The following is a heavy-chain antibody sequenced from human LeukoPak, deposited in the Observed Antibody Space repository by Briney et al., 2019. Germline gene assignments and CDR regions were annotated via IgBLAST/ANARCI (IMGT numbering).Heavy chain of an antibody. Sequence: PGRSLRLSCAASGFTFSSYGMHWVRQAPGKGLEWVAVIWYDGSNKYYADSVKGRFTISRDNSKNTLYLQMNSLRAEDTAVYYCAGGEPYYYDSSGYRGDYWGQGTLVTVSS. CDR2: IWYDGSNK. CDR3: AGGEPYYYDSSGYRGDY. J-gene: IGHJ4*02. CDR1: GFTFSSYG. V-gene: IGHV3-33*01. D-gene: IGHD3-22*01.